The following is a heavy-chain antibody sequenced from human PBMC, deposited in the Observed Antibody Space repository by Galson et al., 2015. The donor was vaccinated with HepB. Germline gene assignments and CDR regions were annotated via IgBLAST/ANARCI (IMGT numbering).Heavy chain of an antibody. V-gene: IGHV1-18*04. D-gene: IGHD6-13*01. J-gene: IGHJ4*02. CDR1: GYTFTSYG. Sequence: SVKVSCKASGYTFTSYGISWVRQAPGQGLEWMGWISAYNGNTNYAQKLQGRVTMTTDTSTSTAYMELRSLRSDDTAVYYCARDGGSPSRRTYSSSWEFDYWGQGTLVTVSS. CDR2: ISAYNGNT. CDR3: ARDGGSPSRRTYSSSWEFDY.